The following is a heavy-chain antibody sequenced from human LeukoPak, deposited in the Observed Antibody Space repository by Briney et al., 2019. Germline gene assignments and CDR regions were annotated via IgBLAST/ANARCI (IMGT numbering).Heavy chain of an antibody. CDR3: ARGNVLMLYATLDS. CDR2: VNHSGGT. CDR1: GGSLTGYY. J-gene: IGHJ4*02. Sequence: SETLSLTCVVYGGSLTGYYWTWVRQPPGKRPEWIGEVNHSGGTNYNPSLKSRVTISVDTSRTQFSLKMSSVTAADTAVYYCARGNVLMLYATLDSWGQGTQVTVSS. V-gene: IGHV4-34*01. D-gene: IGHD2-8*01.